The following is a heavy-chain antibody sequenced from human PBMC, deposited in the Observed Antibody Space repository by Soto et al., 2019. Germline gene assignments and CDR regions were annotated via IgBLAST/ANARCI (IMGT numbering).Heavy chain of an antibody. D-gene: IGHD3-16*01. CDR3: ARDRPYYHYYYGMDV. J-gene: IGHJ6*02. V-gene: IGHV1-2*04. CDR2: INPNSGGT. CDR1: GYTFTGYY. Sequence: ASVKVSCKASGYTFTGYYMHWVRQAPGQGLEWMGWINPNSGGTNYAQKFQGWVTMTRDTSISTAYMELSRLRSDDTAVYYCARDRPYYHYYYGMDVWGQGTTVTV.